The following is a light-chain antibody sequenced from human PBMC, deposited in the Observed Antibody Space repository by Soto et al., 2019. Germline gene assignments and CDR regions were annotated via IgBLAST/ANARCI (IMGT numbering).Light chain of an antibody. J-gene: IGLJ3*02. CDR1: SSDVGGYNY. V-gene: IGLV2-14*01. CDR2: EVS. CDR3: SSYTGSNTPVV. Sequence: QSALTQPASVSGSPGQSITISCTGTSSDVGGYNYVSWYQQHPGKAPKLMIYEVSNRPSGVSNRFSGSKSGNTASLTISGLPAEDEADYYCSSYTGSNTPVVFGGGTKLTVL.